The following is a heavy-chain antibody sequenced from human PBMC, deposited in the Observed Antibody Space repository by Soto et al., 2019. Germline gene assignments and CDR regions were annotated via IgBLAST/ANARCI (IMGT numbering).Heavy chain of an antibody. Sequence: QVQLVQSGAEVKKPGASVKVSCKASGYTFTSYDINWVRQATGQGLEWMGWMNPTSGKTGYAQKFQGRVTMTWNTSLSTAYLELGSLRSEYTALYYCVRNTDATMAQDQNWFAPWGQETMVTVSS. CDR2: MNPTSGKT. J-gene: IGHJ5*02. CDR3: VRNTDATMAQDQNWFAP. D-gene: IGHD2-2*01. V-gene: IGHV1-8*01. CDR1: GYTFTSYD.